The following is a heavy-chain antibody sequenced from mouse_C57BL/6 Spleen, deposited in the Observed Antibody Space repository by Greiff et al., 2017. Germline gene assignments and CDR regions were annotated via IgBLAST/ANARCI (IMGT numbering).Heavy chain of an antibody. J-gene: IGHJ4*01. V-gene: IGHV1-9*01. D-gene: IGHD1-1*01. Sequence: VMLVESGAELMKPGASVKLSCKATGYTFTGYWIEWVKQRPGHGLEWIGEILPGSGSTNYNEKFKGKATFTADTSSNTAYMQLSSLTTEDSAIYYCARSRKITTVEGYAMDYWGQGTSVTVSS. CDR1: GYTFTGYW. CDR2: ILPGSGST. CDR3: ARSRKITTVEGYAMDY.